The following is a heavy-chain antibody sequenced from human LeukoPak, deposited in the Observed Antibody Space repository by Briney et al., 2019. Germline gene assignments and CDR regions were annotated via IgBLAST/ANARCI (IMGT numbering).Heavy chain of an antibody. J-gene: IGHJ4*02. CDR3: ARGNWNYGY. V-gene: IGHV4-59*01. CDR1: GGSISSYY. Sequence: SETLSLTCTVSGGSISSYYWSWIRQPPGKGLEWIGYIYYSGSTNYNPSLKSRVTISVDTSKNQFSLKLSSVTAADTAVYYCARGNWNYGYWGQGILVTVSS. CDR2: IYYSGST. D-gene: IGHD1-7*01.